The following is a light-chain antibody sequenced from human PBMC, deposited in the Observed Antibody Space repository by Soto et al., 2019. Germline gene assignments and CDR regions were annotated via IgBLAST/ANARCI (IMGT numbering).Light chain of an antibody. CDR2: EVS. J-gene: IGLJ1*01. V-gene: IGLV2-14*01. CDR3: SSYTSSSTSV. CDR1: SSDVGGYNY. Sequence: QSVLTQPASVSGSPGQSITISCTGTSSDVGGYNYVSWYQQHPGKAPKLMIYEVSNRPSGVSNRFSGSKSGNKASLTISGLQAEDEADYYCSSYTSSSTSVFGTGTKLDRP.